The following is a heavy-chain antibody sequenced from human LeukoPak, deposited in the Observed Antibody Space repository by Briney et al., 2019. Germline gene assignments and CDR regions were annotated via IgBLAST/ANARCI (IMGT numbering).Heavy chain of an antibody. Sequence: GGSLRLSCAASGFTVSSNYRSWVRQAPGKGLEWVSVIYSGGSTYYADSVKGRFTISRDNSKNTLYLQMDSLRAEDTAVYYCARGGAAAGPNDYWGQGTLVTVSS. J-gene: IGHJ4*02. CDR3: ARGGAAAGPNDY. V-gene: IGHV3-53*01. CDR1: GFTVSSNY. CDR2: IYSGGST. D-gene: IGHD6-13*01.